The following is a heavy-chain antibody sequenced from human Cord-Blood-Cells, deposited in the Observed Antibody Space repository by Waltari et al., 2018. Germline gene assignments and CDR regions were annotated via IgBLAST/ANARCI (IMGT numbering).Heavy chain of an antibody. D-gene: IGHD7-27*01. Sequence: QVQLQQWGAGLLKPSETLSLTCAVYGGSFSGYYWSWIRQPTGKGLGWIGEITHSGSTNYNPSLKGRVTISVDTSKNQVSLKLGSVTAADTAVYYCAGRTGDRDYWGQGTLVTVSS. J-gene: IGHJ4*02. CDR2: ITHSGST. CDR1: GGSFSGYY. CDR3: AGRTGDRDY. V-gene: IGHV4-34*01.